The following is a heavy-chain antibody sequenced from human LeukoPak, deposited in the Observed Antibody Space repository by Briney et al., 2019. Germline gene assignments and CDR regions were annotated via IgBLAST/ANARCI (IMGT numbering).Heavy chain of an antibody. Sequence: ASVKVSCKASGYTFTSYGISWVRQAPGQGLEWMGWINPNSGGTNYAQKFQGRVTMTRDTSISTAYMELSRLRSDDTAVYYCATVGWFLDYWGQGTLVTVSS. J-gene: IGHJ4*02. CDR1: GYTFTSYG. CDR3: ATVGWFLDY. D-gene: IGHD6-19*01. CDR2: INPNSGGT. V-gene: IGHV1-2*02.